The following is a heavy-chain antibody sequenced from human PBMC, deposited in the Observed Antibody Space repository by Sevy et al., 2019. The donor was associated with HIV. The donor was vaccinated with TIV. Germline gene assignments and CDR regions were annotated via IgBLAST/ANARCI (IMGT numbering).Heavy chain of an antibody. V-gene: IGHV3-30*18. Sequence: QLGGSLRLSCAASGFIFSSYGMHWVRQAPGKGLEWVTIISYDGSSKYYADSVKGRFTISRDNSGNILYLQMNSLRTDDTAVYYCVKGGVTWELLDYWGQGTLVTVSS. CDR3: VKGGVTWELLDY. CDR2: ISYDGSSK. J-gene: IGHJ4*02. D-gene: IGHD1-26*01. CDR1: GFIFSSYG.